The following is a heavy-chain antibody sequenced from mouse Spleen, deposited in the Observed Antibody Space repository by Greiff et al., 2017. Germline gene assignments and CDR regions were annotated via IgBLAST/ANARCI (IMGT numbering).Heavy chain of an antibody. CDR3: ARGGYGKQYYFDY. Sequence: QVQLQQPGAELVRPGTSVKLSCKASGYTFTSYWMHWVKQRPGQGLEWIGVIDPSDSYTNYNQKFKGKATLTVDTSSSTAYMQLSSLTSEDSAVYYCARGGYGKQYYFDYWGQGTTLTDSS. D-gene: IGHD2-10*02. CDR2: IDPSDSYT. CDR1: GYTFTSYW. V-gene: IGHV1-59*01. J-gene: IGHJ2*01.